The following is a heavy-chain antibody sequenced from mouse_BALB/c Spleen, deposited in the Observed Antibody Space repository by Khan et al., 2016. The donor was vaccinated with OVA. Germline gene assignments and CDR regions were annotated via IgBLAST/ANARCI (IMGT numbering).Heavy chain of an antibody. CDR3: ARPAYDGYYDY. D-gene: IGHD2-3*01. CDR1: GYTFTDYA. CDR2: ISTYSGST. J-gene: IGHJ2*01. V-gene: IGHV1S137*01. Sequence: QVRLQQSGPELVRPGVSVKISCKGSGYTFTDYAMYWVKQSRAKSLEWIGLISTYSGSTNYNQKFKGKATMTVDKSSSTAYMELARLTSEDSAIYYCARPAYDGYYDYWGQGTTLTVSS.